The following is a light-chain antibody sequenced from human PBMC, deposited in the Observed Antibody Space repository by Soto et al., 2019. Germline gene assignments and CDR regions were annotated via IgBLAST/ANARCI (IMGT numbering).Light chain of an antibody. V-gene: IGKV1-5*01. CDR1: QSISSS. CDR3: QQYTNYPWT. Sequence: DIQMTQSPPTLSASVGDRVTITCRASQSISSSLAWYQQRPGKAPNLLIYDVSSLESGVPSRFSGSGSGTEFTLTISSLQPDDFATYYCQQYTNYPWTFGQGTKVEIK. CDR2: DVS. J-gene: IGKJ1*01.